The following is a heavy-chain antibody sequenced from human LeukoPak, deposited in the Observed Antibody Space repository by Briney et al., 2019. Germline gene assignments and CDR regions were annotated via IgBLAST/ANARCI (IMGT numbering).Heavy chain of an antibody. CDR3: AGADYYDSSGYYYADYFDY. CDR1: GYTFTGYY. CDR2: INPNSGGT. D-gene: IGHD3-22*01. J-gene: IGHJ4*02. V-gene: IGHV1-2*02. Sequence: ASVKVSCQTSGYTFTGYYMHWVRQAPGQGLEWMGWINPNSGGTNYAQKFQGRVTMTRDTSISTAYMELSRLRSDDTAVYYCAGADYYDSSGYYYADYFDYWGQGTLVTVSS.